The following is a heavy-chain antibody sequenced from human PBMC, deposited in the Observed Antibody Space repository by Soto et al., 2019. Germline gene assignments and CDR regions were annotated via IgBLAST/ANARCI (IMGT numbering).Heavy chain of an antibody. CDR1: GFTFSSYA. J-gene: IGHJ3*02. V-gene: IGHV3-23*01. CDR2: INGVSSTT. CDR3: ARVIMGAMVHAFEI. Sequence: EVQLLEAGGDLVQPGGSLRLSCAASGFTFSSYAVNWVRQAPGKGLEWVSAINGVSSTTYYADAVKGRFTISREHSRNALDLQVNSLRAEDTAIYYCARVIMGAMVHAFEIWGQGTMVAVSS. D-gene: IGHD1-26*01.